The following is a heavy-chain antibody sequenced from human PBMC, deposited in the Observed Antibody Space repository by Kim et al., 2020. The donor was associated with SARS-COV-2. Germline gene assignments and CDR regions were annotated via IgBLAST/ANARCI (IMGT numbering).Heavy chain of an antibody. D-gene: IGHD1-26*01. V-gene: IGHV3-48*02. J-gene: IGHJ6*02. CDR2: ISGSSTSI. Sequence: GGSLRLSCAASGFAFSNYIMNWVRQAPGKGLEWVSYISGSSTSIYYADSVKGRFTISRDNAKNSLYLQMNSLRDEDTAVYYCARDPVGGTIYYYGMDVWGQGTTVTVSS. CDR3: ARDPVGGTIYYYGMDV. CDR1: GFAFSNYI.